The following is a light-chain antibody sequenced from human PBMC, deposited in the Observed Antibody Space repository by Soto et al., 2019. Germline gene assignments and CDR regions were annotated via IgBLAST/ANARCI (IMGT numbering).Light chain of an antibody. J-gene: IGKJ1*01. CDR1: QSIATY. CDR2: AAS. V-gene: IGKV1-39*01. Sequence: DSQMTQSPSSLSASVGDRVTITCRASQSIATYLNWYQQKPGKAPKRLIHAASSLQSGVPSRFSGSGSGTDFPLTLSSLHTEGLASYYGHQGDPTSWTFGQGTKVEIK. CDR3: HQGDPTSWT.